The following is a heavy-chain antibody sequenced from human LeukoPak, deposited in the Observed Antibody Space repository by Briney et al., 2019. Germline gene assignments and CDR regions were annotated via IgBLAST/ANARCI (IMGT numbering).Heavy chain of an antibody. CDR1: GFTFSTKS. CDR3: ASRDYFDY. CDR2: ITADSGTT. Sequence: GGSLRLSCAVSGFTFSTKSMNWVRQAPGEGLEWVSYITADSGTTYYADSVKGRFTISRDNAKNSLYLQMNSLRDEDTAVYYCASRDYFDYWGQGTLVTVSS. J-gene: IGHJ4*02. V-gene: IGHV3-48*02.